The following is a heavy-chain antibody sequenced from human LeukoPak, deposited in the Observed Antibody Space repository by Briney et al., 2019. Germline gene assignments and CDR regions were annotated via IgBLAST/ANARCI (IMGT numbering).Heavy chain of an antibody. J-gene: IGHJ4*02. CDR1: GYTFTDYY. CDR2: INPNGGGT. V-gene: IGHV1-2*02. D-gene: IGHD4-17*01. Sequence: ASVKVSCKASGYTFTDYYLHWVRQAPGQGLEWMGWINPNGGGTTYAQKFHSRVTLTRDTSISTAYMELTSLTSDDTAVYYCARDLSSSLSSYGDPAWDYWGQGTLVTVSS. CDR3: ARDLSSSLSSYGDPAWDY.